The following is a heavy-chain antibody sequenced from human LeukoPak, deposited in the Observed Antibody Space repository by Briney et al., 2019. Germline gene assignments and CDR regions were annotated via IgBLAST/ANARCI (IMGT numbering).Heavy chain of an antibody. D-gene: IGHD3-3*01. CDR3: AKVGPYYDFWSGYFDY. CDR2: IKQDGSEK. J-gene: IGHJ4*02. CDR1: GFTFSSYW. V-gene: IGHV3-7*01. Sequence: GGSLRLSCAASGFTFSSYWMSWVRQAPGKGLEWVANIKQDGSEKYYVDSVKGRFTISRDNSKNTLYLQMNSLRAEDTAVYYCAKVGPYYDFWSGYFDYWGQGTLVTVSS.